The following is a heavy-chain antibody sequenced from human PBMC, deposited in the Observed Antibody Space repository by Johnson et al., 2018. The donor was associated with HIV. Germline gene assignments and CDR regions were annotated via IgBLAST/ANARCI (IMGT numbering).Heavy chain of an antibody. D-gene: IGHD6-19*01. CDR3: AKDQGKAVAAPDAFDI. CDR2: IYSGGST. V-gene: IGHV3-23*03. J-gene: IGHJ3*02. CDR1: GFTFGNYA. Sequence: MQLVESGGGFVQPGRSLRLSCAASGFTFGNYAMNWVRQAPGKGLEWVSVIYSGGSTYYADSVKGRFTISRDNSKNTLYLQMNSLRAEDTAVYYCAKDQGKAVAAPDAFDIWGQGTMVTVSS.